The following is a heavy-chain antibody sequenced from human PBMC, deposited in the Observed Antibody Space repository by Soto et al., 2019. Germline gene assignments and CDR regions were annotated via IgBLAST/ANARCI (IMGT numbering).Heavy chain of an antibody. Sequence: VASVKVSCKASGYTFTGYYMHWVRQAPGQGLEWMGWINPNSGGTNYAQKFQGWVTMTRDTSISTAYMELSRLRSDDTAVYYCARDLVRGVGFYYYYGMDVWGQGTTVTVSS. J-gene: IGHJ6*02. D-gene: IGHD3-10*01. V-gene: IGHV1-2*04. CDR3: ARDLVRGVGFYYYYGMDV. CDR1: GYTFTGYY. CDR2: INPNSGGT.